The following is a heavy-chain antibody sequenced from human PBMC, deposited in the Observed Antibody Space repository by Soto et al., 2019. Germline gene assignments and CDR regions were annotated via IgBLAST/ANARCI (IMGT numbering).Heavy chain of an antibody. CDR3: ARVPTYYDSSGYLDY. CDR1: GVSFSSHY. V-gene: IGHV4-59*11. J-gene: IGHJ4*02. CDR2: IYYTGST. Sequence: SETLSLTCTVSGVSFSSHYWSWIRQPPGKGLEWIGYIYYTGSTNYSPSLKSRVTISGDASKNQFSLRLISVTAADTAVYYCARVPTYYDSSGYLDYWGQGTLVTVSS. D-gene: IGHD3-22*01.